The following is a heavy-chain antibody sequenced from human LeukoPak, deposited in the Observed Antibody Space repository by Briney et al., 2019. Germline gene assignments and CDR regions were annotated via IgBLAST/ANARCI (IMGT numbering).Heavy chain of an antibody. V-gene: IGHV1-18*01. Sequence: LEWMVCISAYNGNTNYAQKLQGRVTMTTDTSTSTAYMELRSLRSDDTAVYYCARDHLEYSSSSGWFDPWGQGTLVTVSP. J-gene: IGHJ5*02. D-gene: IGHD6-6*01. CDR3: ARDHLEYSSSSGWFDP. CDR2: ISAYNGNT.